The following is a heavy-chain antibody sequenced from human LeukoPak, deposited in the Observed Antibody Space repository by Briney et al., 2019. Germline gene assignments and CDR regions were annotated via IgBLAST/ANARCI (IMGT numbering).Heavy chain of an antibody. Sequence: SETLSLTCTVSGGSISSYYWGWIRQPPGKGLEWIGYIYYSGSTNYNPSLKSRVTISVDTSKNQFSLKLSSVTAADTAVYYCARYSSSWYVHYYYYYMDVWGKGTTVTISS. V-gene: IGHV4-59*01. CDR3: ARYSSSWYVHYYYYYMDV. J-gene: IGHJ6*03. CDR2: IYYSGST. D-gene: IGHD6-13*01. CDR1: GGSISSYY.